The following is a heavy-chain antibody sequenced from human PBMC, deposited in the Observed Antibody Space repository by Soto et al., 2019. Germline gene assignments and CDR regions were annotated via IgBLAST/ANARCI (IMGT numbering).Heavy chain of an antibody. Sequence: SETLSLTCGVSGGSLSGATYSWNWIRQPPGKGLEWIGYIFPSGTTYYNPSLQSRVTISIDVSKNQFSLSLMSLTAADTAVYYCARSREFDYWSQGTLVTVSS. CDR3: ARSREFDY. CDR2: IFPSGTT. CDR1: GGSLSGATYS. J-gene: IGHJ4*02. V-gene: IGHV4-30-2*01.